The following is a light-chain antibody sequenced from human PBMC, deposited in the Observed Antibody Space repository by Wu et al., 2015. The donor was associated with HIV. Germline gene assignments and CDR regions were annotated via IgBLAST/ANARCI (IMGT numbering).Light chain of an antibody. CDR3: QQYDYWPLT. CDR2: GAS. CDR1: QSVSSN. V-gene: IGKV3-15*01. J-gene: IGKJ4*01. Sequence: EIVLTQSPATLSLSPGERATLSCRASQSVSSNLVWYQQKSGQAPRLLIYGASTRATGIPARFSGSGSGTEFTLTISSMQSEDFAVYSCQQYDYWPLTFGGGTKVEI.